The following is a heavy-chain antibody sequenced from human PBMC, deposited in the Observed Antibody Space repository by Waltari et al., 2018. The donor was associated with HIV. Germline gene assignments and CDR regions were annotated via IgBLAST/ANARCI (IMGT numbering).Heavy chain of an antibody. D-gene: IGHD4-17*01. CDR3: ARDRLSVTTRGGYYYGLDV. CDR1: GGSISSGGYS. Sequence: QLQLQESGSGLVKPSQTLSLTCAVSGGSISSGGYSWTCTRQPPGKGLEWIGYISQSGTTYYNPSLQSRVTISLDRSKNQFSLKLRSVTAADTAVYYCARDRLSVTTRGGYYYGLDVWGQGTTVTVSS. CDR2: ISQSGTT. V-gene: IGHV4-30-2*01. J-gene: IGHJ6*02.